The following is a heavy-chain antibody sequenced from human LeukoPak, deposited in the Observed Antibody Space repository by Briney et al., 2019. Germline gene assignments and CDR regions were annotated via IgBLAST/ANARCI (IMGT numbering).Heavy chain of an antibody. CDR1: GGSFSGYY. CDR2: INHSGST. J-gene: IGHJ4*02. D-gene: IGHD3-10*01. Sequence: SETLSLTCAVYGGSFSGYYWSWIRQPPGKGLEWIGEINHSGSTNYNPSLKSRVTISVDTSKNQFSLKLSSVTAADMAVYYCATTPLIYYYGSGSYYNGFDYWGQGTLVTVSS. CDR3: ATTPLIYYYGSGSYYNGFDY. V-gene: IGHV4-34*01.